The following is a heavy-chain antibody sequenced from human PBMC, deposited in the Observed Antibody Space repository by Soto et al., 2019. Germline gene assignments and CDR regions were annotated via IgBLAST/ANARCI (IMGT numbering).Heavy chain of an antibody. V-gene: IGHV4-59*01. Sequence: QVQLQESGPGLVKPSETLSLTCSVSGDSITSYYWSWVRQPPGKGLEWIGYIYYSGNTNYNPSLKSRVTISLDTSKNQFSLKPNSVTAADTAVYYCARRHSGYDTNAAFDYWGQGILVTVSS. CDR1: GDSITSYY. CDR2: IYYSGNT. D-gene: IGHD5-12*01. CDR3: ARRHSGYDTNAAFDY. J-gene: IGHJ4*02.